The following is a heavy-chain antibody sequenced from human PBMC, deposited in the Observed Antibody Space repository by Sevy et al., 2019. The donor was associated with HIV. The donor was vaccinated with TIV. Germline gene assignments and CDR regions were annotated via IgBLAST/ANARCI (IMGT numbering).Heavy chain of an antibody. J-gene: IGHJ5*02. CDR3: ARDGGGSYTNWFDP. Sequence: ASVKVSCMASGYTFTGYYMHWVRQAPGQWLEWMGWINPNSGGTNYAQKFQGRVTMTRDMSISTAYMELSRLRSDDTAVYYCARDGGGSYTNWFDPWGQGTLVTVSS. D-gene: IGHD1-26*01. CDR2: INPNSGGT. CDR1: GYTFTGYY. V-gene: IGHV1-2*02.